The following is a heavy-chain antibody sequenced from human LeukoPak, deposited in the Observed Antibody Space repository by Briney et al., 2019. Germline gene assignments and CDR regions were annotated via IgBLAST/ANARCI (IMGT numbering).Heavy chain of an antibody. CDR3: AREGYCSSTSCYRNWFDP. CDR2: IYDSGST. J-gene: IGHJ5*02. V-gene: IGHV4-31*03. Sequence: SETLSLTCTVSGGSISRGGDYWSWIRQHPGKGLEWIGYIYDSGSTYYNPSLRSRVTISADTFKNQFSLKLSSVTAADTAVYYCAREGYCSSTSCYRNWFDPWGQGTLVTVSS. CDR1: GGSISRGGDY. D-gene: IGHD2-2*02.